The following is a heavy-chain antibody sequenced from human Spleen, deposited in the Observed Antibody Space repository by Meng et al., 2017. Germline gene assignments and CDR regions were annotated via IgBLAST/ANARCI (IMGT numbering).Heavy chain of an antibody. J-gene: IGHJ4*02. D-gene: IGHD4-11*01. V-gene: IGHV4-34*01. Sequence: QVQLQQLGAGWLKPSVTLSLTCVVSGGSVSDYYWSWIRQPPGKGLEWIGEINHSGSTNYNPSLESRATISVDTSQNNLSLKLSSVTAADSAVYYCARGPTTMAHDFDYWGQGTLVTVSS. CDR2: INHSGST. CDR3: ARGPTTMAHDFDY. CDR1: GGSVSDYY.